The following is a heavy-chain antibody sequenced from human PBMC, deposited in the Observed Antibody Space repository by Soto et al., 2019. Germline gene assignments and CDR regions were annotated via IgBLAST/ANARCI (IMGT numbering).Heavy chain of an antibody. J-gene: IGHJ6*02. CDR1: GFTFTSSA. CDR3: AADHSGDTYYDFWSGPYYYYGMGV. V-gene: IGHV1-58*01. CDR2: IVVGSGNT. Sequence: SVKVSCKASGFTFTSSAVQWVRQARGQRLEWIGWIVVGSGNTNYAQKFQERVTITRDMSTSTAYMELSSLRSEDTAVYYCAADHSGDTYYDFWSGPYYYYGMGVWGQGTTVTVSS. D-gene: IGHD3-3*01.